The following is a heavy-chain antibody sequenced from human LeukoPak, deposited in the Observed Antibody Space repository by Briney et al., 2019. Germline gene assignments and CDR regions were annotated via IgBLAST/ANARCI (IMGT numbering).Heavy chain of an antibody. CDR3: ARTSWDIVVVPAAMDYYYYYYMDV. CDR1: GYSFTSYW. D-gene: IGHD2-2*01. V-gene: IGHV5-51*01. CDR2: IYPGDSDT. J-gene: IGHJ6*03. Sequence: KSGESLKISCKGSGYSFTSYWTGWVRRMPGKGLEWMGIIYPGDSDTRYSPSFQGQVTISADKSISTAYLQWSSLKASDTAMYYCARTSWDIVVVPAAMDYYYYYYMDVWGKGTTVTVSS.